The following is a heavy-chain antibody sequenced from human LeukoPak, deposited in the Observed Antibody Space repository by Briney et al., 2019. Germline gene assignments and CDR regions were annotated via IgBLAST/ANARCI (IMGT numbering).Heavy chain of an antibody. CDR2: IYSGGST. Sequence: PGGSLRLSCAASEFTVSSNYMSWVRQAPGKELEWVSVIYSGGSTYYADSVKGRFTISRDNSKNTLYLQMNSLRAEDTAVYYCARDIYDSSGYYSDYWGQGTLVTVSS. CDR3: ARDIYDSSGYYSDY. CDR1: EFTVSSNY. V-gene: IGHV3-53*01. J-gene: IGHJ4*02. D-gene: IGHD3-22*01.